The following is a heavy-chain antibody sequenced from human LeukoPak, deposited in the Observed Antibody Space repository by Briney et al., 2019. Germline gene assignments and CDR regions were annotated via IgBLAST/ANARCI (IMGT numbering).Heavy chain of an antibody. Sequence: GGSLRLSCAAFGFTFSDYYMSWIRQAPGKGLEWVSYISSSGSTIYYADSVKGRFTISRDNAKNSLYLQMNSLRAEDTAVYYCARDGFSSSWYPEYFHHWGQGTLVTVSS. CDR2: ISSSGSTI. V-gene: IGHV3-11*01. D-gene: IGHD6-13*01. CDR3: ARDGFSSSWYPEYFHH. CDR1: GFTFSDYY. J-gene: IGHJ1*01.